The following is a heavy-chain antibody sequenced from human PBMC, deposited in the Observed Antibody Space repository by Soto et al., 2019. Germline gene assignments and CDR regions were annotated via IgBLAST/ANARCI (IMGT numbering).Heavy chain of an antibody. CDR1: GYTFTSYG. V-gene: IGHV1-18*01. Sequence: ASVKVSCKASGYTFTSYGISWVRQAPGQGLEWMGWISAYNGNTNYAQKLQGRVTMTTDTSTSTAYMELRSLRSDDTAVYYCARDRGGLYSSGWFVGPWGQGTLVTVSS. CDR2: ISAYNGNT. J-gene: IGHJ5*02. D-gene: IGHD6-19*01. CDR3: ARDRGGLYSSGWFVGP.